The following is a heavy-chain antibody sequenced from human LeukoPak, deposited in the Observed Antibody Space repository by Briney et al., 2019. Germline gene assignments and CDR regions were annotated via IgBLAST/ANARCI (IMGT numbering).Heavy chain of an antibody. J-gene: IGHJ4*02. Sequence: ASVKVSCKASGFTFTHYGLNWVRQAPGQGLEWMGWIKPDTGVTSYAQKFQGRVTMTRDTSISTAYLELNSLRSDDAAVYYCATVVGGITCDYWGQGTLVTVSS. CDR3: ATVVGGITCDY. CDR1: GFTFTHYG. V-gene: IGHV1-2*02. D-gene: IGHD2-15*01. CDR2: IKPDTGVT.